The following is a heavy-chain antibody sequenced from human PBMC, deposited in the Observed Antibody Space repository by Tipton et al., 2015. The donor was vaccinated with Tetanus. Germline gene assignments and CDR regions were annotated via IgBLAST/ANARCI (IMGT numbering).Heavy chain of an antibody. CDR2: IYHTGST. J-gene: IGHJ6*02. D-gene: IGHD2-21*01. CDR1: GGSMNSYY. CDR3: ARLTGHSMDVVDYYYFGMDV. V-gene: IGHV4-59*01. Sequence: TLSLTCTVSGGSMNSYYWSWIRQPPGKGLEWIGYIYHTGSTNYNPSLKSGVTISLDTSKNQFSLKLTSVSAADTAVYYCARLTGHSMDVVDYYYFGMDVWGQGTKVTVSS.